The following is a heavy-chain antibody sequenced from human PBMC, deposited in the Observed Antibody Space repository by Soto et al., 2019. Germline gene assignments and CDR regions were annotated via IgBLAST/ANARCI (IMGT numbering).Heavy chain of an antibody. Sequence: QVQLVQSGAEVKKPGSSVKVSCKASGGTFSSYAISWVRQAPGQGLEWMGGIIPIFGTANYAQKFQGRVTITADESTSNAYMGLSSLRSEDTAVYYCARSTIFGVVITNYYYYGMDVWGQGTTVTVSS. D-gene: IGHD3-3*01. CDR3: ARSTIFGVVITNYYYYGMDV. V-gene: IGHV1-69*01. CDR1: GGTFSSYA. CDR2: IIPIFGTA. J-gene: IGHJ6*02.